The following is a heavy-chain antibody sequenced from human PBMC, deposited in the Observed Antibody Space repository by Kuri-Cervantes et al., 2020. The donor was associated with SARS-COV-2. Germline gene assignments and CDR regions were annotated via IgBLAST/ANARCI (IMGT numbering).Heavy chain of an antibody. CDR3: ARISAINNAFDI. V-gene: IGHV4-34*01. CDR2: INHSGST. J-gene: IGHJ3*02. D-gene: IGHD6-25*01. Sequence: SQTLSLTCAVYGGSFSSHYWSWIRQPPGKGLEWIGEINHSGSTNYNPSLKSRVTISVDMSDNQFSLKVTSVTAADTAVYYCARISAINNAFDIWGQGTPVTVSS. CDR1: GGSFSSHY.